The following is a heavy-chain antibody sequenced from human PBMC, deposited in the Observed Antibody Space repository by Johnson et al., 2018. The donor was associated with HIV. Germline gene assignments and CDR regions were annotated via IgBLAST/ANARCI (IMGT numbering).Heavy chain of an antibody. CDR2: ISWNGANR. V-gene: IGHV3-9*01. Sequence: LVESGGGLVQPGRSLRLSCAASGFTFDDYALHWIRQAPGKGLEWVSGISWNGANRGYADSVKGRFTISRDDAKNSLYLLIDSLRTEDTALYYCAKDMAYGDYLFRKACDVWGQGTMVTVSS. CDR3: AKDMAYGDYLFRKACDV. J-gene: IGHJ3*01. D-gene: IGHD4-17*01. CDR1: GFTFDDYA.